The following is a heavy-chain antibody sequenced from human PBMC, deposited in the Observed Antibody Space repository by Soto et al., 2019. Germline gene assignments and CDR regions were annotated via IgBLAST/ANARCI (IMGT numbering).Heavy chain of an antibody. J-gene: IGHJ5*02. CDR1: GGSISSYY. D-gene: IGHD6-19*01. CDR2: IYTSGST. CDR3: ARASGWPYSSGWYPRLGNWFDP. Sequence: QVQLQESGPGLVKPSETLSLTCTVSGGSISSYYWSWIRQPAGKGLEWIGRIYTSGSTNYNPSLKSRVTMSVDTSKNQFSLKLSSVTAADTAVYYCARASGWPYSSGWYPRLGNWFDPWGQGTLVTVSS. V-gene: IGHV4-4*07.